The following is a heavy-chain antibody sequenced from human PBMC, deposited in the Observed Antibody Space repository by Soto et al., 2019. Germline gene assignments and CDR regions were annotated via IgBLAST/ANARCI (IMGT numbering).Heavy chain of an antibody. D-gene: IGHD2-15*01. V-gene: IGHV3-74*01. CDR2: INGDGIST. CDR3: AGVVNVGYYYYAMDV. J-gene: IGHJ6*02. CDR1: GFTFSSHW. Sequence: GGSLRLSCTASGFTFSSHWMDWVRQAPGKGPVWVSRINGDGISTNYAEFVQGRFTISRDNAKNTLYLQMNRLRVEDTGIYYCAGVVNVGYYYYAMDVWGQGTTVTVSS.